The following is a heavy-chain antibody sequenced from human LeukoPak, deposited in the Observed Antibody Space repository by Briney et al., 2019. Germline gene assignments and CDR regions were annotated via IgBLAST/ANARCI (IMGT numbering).Heavy chain of an antibody. Sequence: SETLSLTCAVYGGSFSGYYWSWIRQPPGKGLEWIGEINHSGSTNYNPSLKSRVTISVDRSKNQFSLKLSSVTAADTAVYYCARELAAGTPYYMDVWGKGTTVTVSS. CDR2: INHSGST. CDR1: GGSFSGYY. CDR3: ARELAAGTPYYMDV. J-gene: IGHJ6*03. D-gene: IGHD6-13*01. V-gene: IGHV4-34*01.